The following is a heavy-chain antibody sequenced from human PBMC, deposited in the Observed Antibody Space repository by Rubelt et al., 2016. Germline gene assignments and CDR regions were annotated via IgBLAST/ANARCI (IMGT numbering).Heavy chain of an antibody. CDR2: SGST. V-gene: IGHV4-39*07. D-gene: IGHD6-13*01. CDR3: ARVPAVIAAAGTFDY. Sequence: SGSTYYNPSLKSRVTISVDTSKNQFSLKLSSVTAADTAVYYCARVPAVIAAAGTFDYWGQGTLVTVSS. J-gene: IGHJ4*02.